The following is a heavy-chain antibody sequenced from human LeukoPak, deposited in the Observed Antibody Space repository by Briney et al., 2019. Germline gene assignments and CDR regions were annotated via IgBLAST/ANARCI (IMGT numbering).Heavy chain of an antibody. D-gene: IGHD1-1*01. CDR3: ARALTTLTYEGY. CDR2: ISGSGANT. CDR1: GFTFSSYA. V-gene: IGHV3-23*01. Sequence: GGSLRLSCAASGFTFSSYAMTWVRQAPGKGLEWVSTISGSGANTYYADSVKGRFTISRDNSKNTLSLQMNSLRAEDTAVYYCARALTTLTYEGYWGQGTLVTVSS. J-gene: IGHJ4*02.